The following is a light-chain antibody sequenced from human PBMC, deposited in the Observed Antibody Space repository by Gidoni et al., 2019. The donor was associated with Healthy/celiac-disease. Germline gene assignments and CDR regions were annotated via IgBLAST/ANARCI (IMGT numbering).Light chain of an antibody. CDR1: QRVSSN. V-gene: IGKV3-15*01. Sequence: EIVMTQSPATLSVSPGERATLSCRASQRVSSNLAWYQQKPGQAPRLLIYGASTRATGIPARFSGSGSGTEFTLTISSLQSEDFAVYDCQQYNNWPLYTFGQGTKLEIK. J-gene: IGKJ2*01. CDR2: GAS. CDR3: QQYNNWPLYT.